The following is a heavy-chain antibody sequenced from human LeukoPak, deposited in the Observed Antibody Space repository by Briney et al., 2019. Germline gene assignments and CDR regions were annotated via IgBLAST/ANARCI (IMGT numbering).Heavy chain of an antibody. J-gene: IGHJ4*02. Sequence: ASVKVSCKASGYTFTSYYIHWVRQAPGQGLEWVGISNPSGGGATSAPEFQGRLTVTRDTSTSTVYMELGSLRSEDTAVYYCARGLGSDGYYRYWGQGTLVTVSS. CDR2: SNPSGGGA. CDR3: ARGLGSDGYYRY. CDR1: GYTFTSYY. V-gene: IGHV1-46*01. D-gene: IGHD3-3*01.